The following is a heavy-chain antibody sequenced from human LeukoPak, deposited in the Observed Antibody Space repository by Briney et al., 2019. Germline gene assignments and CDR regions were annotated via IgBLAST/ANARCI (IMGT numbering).Heavy chain of an antibody. Sequence: GGSLRLSCAASGFTFNNYWMTWVRQAPGKTLEWVANINQDGSEKYYVDSVKGRFTISRDNARNSLYLQMNSLRGEDTAVYYCARVYCSGGSCYPLLLKYWGQGTLVTVSS. D-gene: IGHD2-15*01. V-gene: IGHV3-7*01. J-gene: IGHJ4*02. CDR2: INQDGSEK. CDR1: GFTFNNYW. CDR3: ARVYCSGGSCYPLLLKY.